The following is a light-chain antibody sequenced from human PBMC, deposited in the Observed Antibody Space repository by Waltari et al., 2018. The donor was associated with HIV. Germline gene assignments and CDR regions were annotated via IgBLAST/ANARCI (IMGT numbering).Light chain of an antibody. V-gene: IGKV4-1*01. CDR3: QQYYITPYT. CDR1: PRLFYSSNNNNY. Sequence: DIVMTQSPDSLTVSLGESATINFKSSPRLFYSSNNNNYLSWYQQKPGQPPKLLIYWASTRESGVPDRFSGSGSGTDFTLTISSLQAEDVAVYYCQQYYITPYTFGQGTKLEIK. CDR2: WAS. J-gene: IGKJ2*01.